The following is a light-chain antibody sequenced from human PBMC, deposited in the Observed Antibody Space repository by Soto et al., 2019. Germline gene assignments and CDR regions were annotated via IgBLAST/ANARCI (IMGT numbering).Light chain of an antibody. CDR3: QQSMSNLGT. Sequence: DIQMTQSPSSLSASVGDSVTISCRASQSISRYLNWYQQKPGKAPKLLIFSASGLQSGVPSRFSGGGYGTEFTLTISSLQLEDFATYYCQQSMSNLGTFGPGTKVDIK. CDR1: QSISRY. V-gene: IGKV1-39*01. J-gene: IGKJ3*01. CDR2: SAS.